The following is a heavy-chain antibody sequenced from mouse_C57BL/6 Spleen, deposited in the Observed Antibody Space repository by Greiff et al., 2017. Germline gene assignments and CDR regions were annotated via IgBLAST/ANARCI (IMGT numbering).Heavy chain of an antibody. D-gene: IGHD1-1*01. Sequence: QVQLQQSGAELARPGASVKLSCKASGYTFTSYGISWVKQRTGQGLEWIGEIYPRSGNTYYNEKFKGKATLTADKSSRTAYMGLRSLTSEDSAVYFCARLGYYGSRWAWFAYWGQGTLVTVSA. J-gene: IGHJ3*01. CDR2: IYPRSGNT. CDR3: ARLGYYGSRWAWFAY. CDR1: GYTFTSYG. V-gene: IGHV1-81*01.